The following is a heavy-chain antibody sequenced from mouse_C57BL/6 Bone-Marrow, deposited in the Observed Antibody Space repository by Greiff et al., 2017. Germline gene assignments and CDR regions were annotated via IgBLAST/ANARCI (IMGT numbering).Heavy chain of an antibody. CDR1: GFTFNTYA. CDR2: IRSKSSNYAT. V-gene: IGHV10-3*01. J-gene: IGHJ4*01. Sequence: EVMLVESGGGLVQPKGSLKLSCAASGFTFNTYAMHWVRQAPGKGLEWVARIRSKSSNYATYYADSVKDRFTISRDDSQSMLYLQMNNLKTEDTAMYYCVRDDGYYEDYYAMDYWCQGTSVTVSS. D-gene: IGHD2-3*01. CDR3: VRDDGYYEDYYAMDY.